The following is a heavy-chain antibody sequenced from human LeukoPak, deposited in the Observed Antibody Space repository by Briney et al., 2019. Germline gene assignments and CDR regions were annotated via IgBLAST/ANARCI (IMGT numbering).Heavy chain of an antibody. J-gene: IGHJ4*02. CDR2: INPNSGGT. CDR1: GYTFTGYY. D-gene: IGHD5-24*01. V-gene: IGHV1-2*02. CDR3: ARDSRDGYNPFDY. Sequence: GASVKVSCKASGYTFTGYYMHWVRQAPGQGLEWMGWINPNSGGTNYAQKFQGRVTMTRDTSISTAYMELSRPRSDDTAVYYCARDSRDGYNPFDYWGQGTLVTVSS.